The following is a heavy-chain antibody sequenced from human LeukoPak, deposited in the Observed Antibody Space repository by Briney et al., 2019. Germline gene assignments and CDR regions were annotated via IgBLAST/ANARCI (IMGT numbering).Heavy chain of an antibody. CDR2: ISYSGTT. CDR1: GGSISSGGSY. CDR3: AKVINRIPMIRGVPGLKWLDP. D-gene: IGHD3-10*01. Sequence: PSETLSLTCTVSGGSISSGGSYWSWIRQHPGTGLEWIGYISYSGTTYYNPSLKSRVTISVDTSKNQFSLNLNSVTAADTAVYYCAKVINRIPMIRGVPGLKWLDPWGQGTLVTVSS. J-gene: IGHJ5*02. V-gene: IGHV4-31*03.